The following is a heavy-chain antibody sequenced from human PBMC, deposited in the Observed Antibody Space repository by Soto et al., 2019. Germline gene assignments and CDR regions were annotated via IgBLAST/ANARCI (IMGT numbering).Heavy chain of an antibody. CDR3: ARGRYYGVY. J-gene: IGHJ4*02. CDR2: INPSGGST. D-gene: IGHD4-17*01. CDR1: GYTFTSYY. V-gene: IGHV1-46*01. Sequence: QVQLVQSGAEVKKPGASVKVSCKASGYTFTSYYMHWVRQAPGQGLEWMGIINPSGGSTSYAQKFXXRXTXXRDTSTSTVYMELSSLRSEDTAVYYCARGRYYGVYWGQGTLVTVSS.